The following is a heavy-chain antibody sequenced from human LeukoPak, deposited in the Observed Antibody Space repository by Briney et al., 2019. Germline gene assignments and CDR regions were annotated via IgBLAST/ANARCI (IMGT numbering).Heavy chain of an antibody. V-gene: IGHV4-59*01. CDR3: ARSSGYEYYFDY. Sequence: SETLSLTCTVSGGSISSYYWSWIRQPPGKGLEWIGYIYYSGSTNYNPSLKSRVTISVDTSKNQFSLKLSSVTAADTAVYYCARSSGYEYYFDYWGQGTLVTVSS. CDR1: GGSISSYY. CDR2: IYYSGST. D-gene: IGHD5-12*01. J-gene: IGHJ4*02.